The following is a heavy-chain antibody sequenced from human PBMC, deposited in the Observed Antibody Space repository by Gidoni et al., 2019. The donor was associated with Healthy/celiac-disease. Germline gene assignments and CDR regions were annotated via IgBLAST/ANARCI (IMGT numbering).Heavy chain of an antibody. CDR2: ISSSSSYI. D-gene: IGHD4-17*01. Sequence: APGKGLEWFSSISSSSSYIYYADSVKGRFTISRDNAKNSLYLQMNSLRAEDTAVYYCARDPDGDYPYWGQGTLVTVSS. V-gene: IGHV3-21*01. J-gene: IGHJ4*02. CDR3: ARDPDGDYPY.